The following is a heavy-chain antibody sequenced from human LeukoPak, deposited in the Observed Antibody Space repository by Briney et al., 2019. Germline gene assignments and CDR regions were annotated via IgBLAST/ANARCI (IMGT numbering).Heavy chain of an antibody. CDR3: ADHYYGSGTNVFDI. D-gene: IGHD3-10*01. Sequence: GGSLRLSCAASGFTFSTYEMNWVRQAPGKGLEWVSYISSSGSTIYYADSVKGRFTISRDNSKNTLYLQMNSLRAEDTALYYCADHYYGSGTNVFDIWGQGTMVTVSS. CDR2: ISSSGSTI. V-gene: IGHV3-48*03. J-gene: IGHJ3*02. CDR1: GFTFSTYE.